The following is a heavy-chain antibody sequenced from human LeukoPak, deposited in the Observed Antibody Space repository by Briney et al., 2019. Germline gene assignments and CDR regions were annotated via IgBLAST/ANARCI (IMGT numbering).Heavy chain of an antibody. D-gene: IGHD1-26*01. J-gene: IGHJ4*02. CDR3: ARYRRGSYCFDY. V-gene: IGHV4-59*01. CDR2: IYYSGST. Sequence: PSETLSLTCTVSGGSISSYYWSWIRQPPGKGLEWIGYIYYSGSTNYNPSLKSRVTISVDTSENQFSLKLSSVTAADTAVYYCARYRRGSYCFDYWGQGTLVTVSS. CDR1: GGSISSYY.